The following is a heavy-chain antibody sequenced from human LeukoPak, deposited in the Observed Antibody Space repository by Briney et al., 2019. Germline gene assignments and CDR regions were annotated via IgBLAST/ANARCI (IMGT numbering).Heavy chain of an antibody. CDR1: GGSISSSSYY. J-gene: IGHJ4*02. Sequence: SSETLSLTCTVSGGSISSSSYYWGWIRQPPGKGLEWIGSIYYSGSTYYNPSLKSRVSMSVDTSKNQFSLKLNSVTAADTAVYYCARSPQVDSSWTTRVFDYWGQGTLVTVSS. D-gene: IGHD6-13*01. CDR2: IYYSGST. CDR3: ARSPQVDSSWTTRVFDY. V-gene: IGHV4-39*07.